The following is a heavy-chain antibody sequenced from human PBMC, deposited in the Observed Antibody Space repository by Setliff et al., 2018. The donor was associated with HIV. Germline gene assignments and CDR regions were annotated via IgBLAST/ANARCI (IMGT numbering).Heavy chain of an antibody. CDR3: AREGSDHGTYYFDY. CDR1: GFSFSDYW. V-gene: IGHV3-74*01. D-gene: IGHD1-26*01. Sequence: GGSLRLSCKVSGFSFSDYWMHWVRRVPGKGLVWVSRIQNDGSATWYADSGKGRFTISRDNARNTLYLQMNSLRADDTGVYYCAREGSDHGTYYFDYGGQGTPVTVSS. CDR2: IQNDGSAT. J-gene: IGHJ4*02.